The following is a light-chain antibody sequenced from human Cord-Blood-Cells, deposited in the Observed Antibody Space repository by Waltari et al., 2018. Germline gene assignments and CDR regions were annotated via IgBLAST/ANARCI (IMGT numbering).Light chain of an antibody. J-gene: IGLJ3*02. CDR1: SLRSYY. CDR2: GKN. CDR3: NSRDSSGNHQV. V-gene: IGLV3-19*01. Sequence: SELTQDPAVSVALGQTVRITCRGDSLRSYYASWYQQKPGKAPVLVIYGKNNRPSGIPDRFSGSSSGNTASLTITGAQAEDEADYFCNSRDSSGNHQVFGGGTKLTVL.